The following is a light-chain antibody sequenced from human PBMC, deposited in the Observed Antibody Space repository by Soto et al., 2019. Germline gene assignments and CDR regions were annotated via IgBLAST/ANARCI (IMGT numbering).Light chain of an antibody. CDR1: QSVRSSY. Sequence: EIVLTQSPCTLSLSPGERAPLSCRASQSVRSSYLAWYQQKPGQAPWLLFYGASYRATGIPDRFSGSGSGTHFTLTISRLEPEDFAVYYCQQYGSSGTFGQGTKVDI. J-gene: IGKJ1*01. V-gene: IGKV3-20*01. CDR2: GAS. CDR3: QQYGSSGT.